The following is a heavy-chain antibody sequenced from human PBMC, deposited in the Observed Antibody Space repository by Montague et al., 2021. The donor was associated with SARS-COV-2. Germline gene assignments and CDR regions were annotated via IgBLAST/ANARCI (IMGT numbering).Heavy chain of an antibody. CDR3: ARREYSYGLGD. CDR1: GGPISGSSDY. J-gene: IGHJ4*02. CDR2: VYYSGNT. Sequence: SETLSLTCTVTGGPISGSSDYWGWIRQSPGKGLEWIASVYYSGNTYYXXSLKSRLTLSVDTSKNQFSLKLNSVTATDTALYYCARREYSYGLGDWGQGTLVTVSS. V-gene: IGHV4-39*01. D-gene: IGHD5-18*01.